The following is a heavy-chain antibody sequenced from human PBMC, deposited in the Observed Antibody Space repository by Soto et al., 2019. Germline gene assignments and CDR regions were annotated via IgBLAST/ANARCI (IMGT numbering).Heavy chain of an antibody. CDR1: GFTVKINA. CDR3: ATVHNTSRSFDY. D-gene: IGHD1-20*01. CDR2: TGATGRTT. J-gene: IGHJ4*02. Sequence: EVQLLESGGGLVQPGGSLRLSCAASGFTVKINAMTWVRQAPGKGLEWVSTTGATGRTTYYADSVKGRFTVSRDNSKNTLDLHMSSLRAEDTAVYYCATVHNTSRSFDYWGQGTLVTVSS. V-gene: IGHV3-23*01.